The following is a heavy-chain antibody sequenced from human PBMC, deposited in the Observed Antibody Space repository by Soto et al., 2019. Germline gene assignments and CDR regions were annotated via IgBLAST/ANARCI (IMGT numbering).Heavy chain of an antibody. CDR3: ARDRNYDFWSGYSPYYYYGMDV. V-gene: IGHV3-48*03. D-gene: IGHD3-3*01. J-gene: IGHJ6*02. Sequence: GGSLRLSCAASGFTFSSYEMNWVRQAPGKGLEWVSYISSSGSTIYYADSVKGRFTISRDNAKNSLYLQMNSLRAEDTAVYYCARDRNYDFWSGYSPYYYYGMDVWGQGTTVTVSS. CDR2: ISSSGSTI. CDR1: GFTFSSYE.